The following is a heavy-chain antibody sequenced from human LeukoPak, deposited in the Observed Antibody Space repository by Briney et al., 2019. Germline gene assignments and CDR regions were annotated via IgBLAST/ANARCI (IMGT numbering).Heavy chain of an antibody. J-gene: IGHJ5*02. D-gene: IGHD6-13*01. CDR3: ARKYSSSSHNWFDP. Sequence: GASVKVSCKASGYTFSSYGITWVRQAPGQGLEWMRIINPSGGSTSYAQKFQGRVTMTTDTSTSTAYMELRSLRSDDTAVYYCARKYSSSSHNWFDPWGQGTLVTVSS. V-gene: IGHV1-18*01. CDR1: GYTFSSYG. CDR2: INPSGGST.